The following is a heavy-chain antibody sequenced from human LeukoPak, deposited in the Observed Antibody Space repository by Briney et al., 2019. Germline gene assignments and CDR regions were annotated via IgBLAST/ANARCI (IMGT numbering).Heavy chain of an antibody. V-gene: IGHV4-61*02. J-gene: IGHJ5*02. Sequence: PSETLSPTCTVSGGSISSGSYYWSWIRQPAGKGLEWIGRIYTSGSTNYNPSLKSRVTISVDTSKNQFSLKLSSVTAADTAVYYCAREQLYRTFIANWFDPWGQGTLVTVSS. CDR1: GGSISSGSYY. D-gene: IGHD5-24*01. CDR2: IYTSGST. CDR3: AREQLYRTFIANWFDP.